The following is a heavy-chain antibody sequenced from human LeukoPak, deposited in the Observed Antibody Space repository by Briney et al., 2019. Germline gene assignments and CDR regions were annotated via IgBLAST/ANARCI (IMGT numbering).Heavy chain of an antibody. J-gene: IGHJ6*02. Sequence: GGSLRLSCAASGFTFSSYAMSWVRQAPGKGLEWVSAISGSGGSTYYADSVKGRFTISRDNSKNTLYLQMNSLRAEDTAVYYCAKDLTRCGGDCYSSYYGMDVWGQGTTVTVSS. D-gene: IGHD2-21*02. CDR2: ISGSGGST. V-gene: IGHV3-23*01. CDR1: GFTFSSYA. CDR3: AKDLTRCGGDCYSSYYGMDV.